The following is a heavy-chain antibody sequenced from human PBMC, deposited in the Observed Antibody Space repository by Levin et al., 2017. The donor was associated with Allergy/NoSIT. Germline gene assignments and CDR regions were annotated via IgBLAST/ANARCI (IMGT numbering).Heavy chain of an antibody. J-gene: IGHJ6*02. CDR2: ISSSSSYI. CDR1: GFTFSSYS. Sequence: GGSLRLSCAASGFTFSSYSMNWVRQAPGKGLEWVSSISSSSSYIYYADSVKGRFTISRDNAKNSLYLQMNSLRAEDTAVYYCARDKRNYGMDGWGQGTTVTVSS. V-gene: IGHV3-21*01. CDR3: ARDKRNYGMDG.